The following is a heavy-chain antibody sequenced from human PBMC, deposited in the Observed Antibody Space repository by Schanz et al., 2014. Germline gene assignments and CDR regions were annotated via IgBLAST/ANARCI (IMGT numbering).Heavy chain of an antibody. D-gene: IGHD2-15*01. CDR1: GITFSSHS. Sequence: VQLVESGGGVVQPGRSLRLSCAASGITFSSHSFNWVRQAPGKGLEWLSVISASGGDTYYADSVKGRFTISRDNSENTLYLQMNSLRAEDTAVYYCAKTPREYCNYDNCPNWFDSWGQGTLVTASS. CDR3: AKTPREYCNYDNCPNWFDS. J-gene: IGHJ5*01. V-gene: IGHV3-23*04. CDR2: ISASGGDT.